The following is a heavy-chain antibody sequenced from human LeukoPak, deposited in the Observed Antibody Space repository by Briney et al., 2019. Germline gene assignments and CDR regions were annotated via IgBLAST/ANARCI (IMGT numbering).Heavy chain of an antibody. CDR3: AKPQSSGYYYGHFDY. J-gene: IGHJ4*02. D-gene: IGHD3-22*01. CDR1: GFTVSSNY. CDR2: IYSGGST. Sequence: PGGSLRLSCAASGFTVSSNYMSWVRQAPGKGLEWVSVIYSGGSTYYADSVKGRFTISRDNSKNTLYLQMNSLRAEDTAVYYCAKPQSSGYYYGHFDYWGQGTLVTVSS. V-gene: IGHV3-66*02.